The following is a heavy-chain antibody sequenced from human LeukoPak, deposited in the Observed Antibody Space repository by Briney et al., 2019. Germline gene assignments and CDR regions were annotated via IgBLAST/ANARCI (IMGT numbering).Heavy chain of an antibody. CDR3: ARVPTTMIVVTD. J-gene: IGHJ4*02. Sequence: PSETLSLTRTVSSGSISTSNYYWGWVRQPPGKALEWIGNIFYSGSTYYNPSLKSRVTTSVDTSNNQFSLKLSSVTAADTAVYYCARVPTTMIVVTDWGQGTLVTVSS. D-gene: IGHD3-22*01. CDR2: IFYSGST. V-gene: IGHV4-39*07. CDR1: SGSISTSNYY.